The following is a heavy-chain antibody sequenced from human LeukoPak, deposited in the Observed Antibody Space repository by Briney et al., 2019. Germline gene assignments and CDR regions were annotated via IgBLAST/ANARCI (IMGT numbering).Heavy chain of an antibody. J-gene: IGHJ4*02. V-gene: IGHV3-21*01. CDR2: ISSSSSYI. CDR3: ATSSGYHYDY. Sequence: GGSLRLSCAASGLSFSTYWMNWVRQAPGKGLEWVSSISSSSSYIYHADSVKGRFTISRDNAKNSLYLQMNSLRAEDTAVYYCATSSGYHYDYWGQGTLVTVSS. D-gene: IGHD3-22*01. CDR1: GLSFSTYW.